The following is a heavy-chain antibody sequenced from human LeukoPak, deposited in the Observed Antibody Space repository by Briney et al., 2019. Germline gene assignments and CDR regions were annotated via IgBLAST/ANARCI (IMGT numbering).Heavy chain of an antibody. CDR2: IYDGGSS. J-gene: IGHJ3*02. CDR1: GCSISSGDYY. CDR3: ARDNGSGYYDSSGYYPVAFDI. Sequence: SETLSLTCTVSGCSISSGDYYWSWIRQPQGQGLDSVGYIYDGGSSYYNPSLKSRVTISVDTSRNQFSLKLSSVTAADTAVYYCARDNGSGYYDSSGYYPVAFDIWGQGTMVTVSS. D-gene: IGHD3-22*01. V-gene: IGHV4-30-4*01.